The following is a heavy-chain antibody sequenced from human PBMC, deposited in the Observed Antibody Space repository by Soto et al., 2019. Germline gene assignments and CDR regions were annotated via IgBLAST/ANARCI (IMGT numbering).Heavy chain of an antibody. CDR2: INPSGGAT. Sequence: ASVKVSCKASGYTFIHYYMHWVRQAPGQGLEWMGIINPSGGATSYAQKFQGRVTMTWDTSTSTVYMELSGLKSEDTAVYYCAREWVQGHCMDVWGQGTTVTVSS. CDR3: AREWVQGHCMDV. J-gene: IGHJ6*02. CDR1: GYTFIHYY. V-gene: IGHV1-46*01.